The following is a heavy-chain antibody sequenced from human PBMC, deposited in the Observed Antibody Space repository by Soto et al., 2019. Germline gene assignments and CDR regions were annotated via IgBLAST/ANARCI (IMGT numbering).Heavy chain of an antibody. Sequence: QVQLVQSGAEVKKPGSSVKVSCKASGGTFSSYAISWVRQAPGQGLEWMGGIIPIFGTANYAQKFQGRVTITADESTTXXXMELXSXXXEDXXVYYCAEGDSGYPPHDAFDIWGQGTMVTVSS. CDR2: IIPIFGTA. J-gene: IGHJ3*02. CDR3: AEGDSGYPPHDAFDI. CDR1: GGTFSSYA. D-gene: IGHD3-22*01. V-gene: IGHV1-69*12.